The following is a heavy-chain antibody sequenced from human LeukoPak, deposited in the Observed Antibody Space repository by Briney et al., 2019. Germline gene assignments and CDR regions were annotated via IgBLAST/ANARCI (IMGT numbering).Heavy chain of an antibody. D-gene: IGHD2-8*01. V-gene: IGHV3-21*01. CDR2: ISSSSSYT. CDR3: ARVLEQLMAFG. CDR1: GFTFSSYS. Sequence: GGSLRLSCAASGFTFSSYSMNWVRQAPGKGLEWVSSISSSSSYTYYADSVKGRFTISRDNAKNSLYLQMNSLRAEDTAVYYCARVLEQLMAFGWGQGTLVTVSS. J-gene: IGHJ4*02.